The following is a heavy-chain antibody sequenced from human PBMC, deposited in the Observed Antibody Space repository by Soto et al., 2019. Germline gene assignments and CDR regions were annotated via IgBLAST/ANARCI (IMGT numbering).Heavy chain of an antibody. CDR1: GFTFSSYG. V-gene: IGHV3-30*18. Sequence: GGSLRLSCAASGFTFSSYGMHWVRQAPGKGLEWVAVISYDGNNKYYADSVKGRFTISRDNSRNTLYLQMNSLRAEDTAVYYCAKSRSGSGSYLCIDYWGQGILVTVSS. J-gene: IGHJ4*02. CDR3: AKSRSGSGSYLCIDY. CDR2: ISYDGNNK. D-gene: IGHD3-10*01.